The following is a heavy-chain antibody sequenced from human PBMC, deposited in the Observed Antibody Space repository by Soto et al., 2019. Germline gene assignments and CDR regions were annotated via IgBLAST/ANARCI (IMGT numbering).Heavy chain of an antibody. J-gene: IGHJ6*02. D-gene: IGHD3-9*01. CDR2: IYHSGST. V-gene: IGHV4-30-2*02. CDR1: GGSISSGVYS. CDR3: ASSSGGYYDILTGTASYGMDV. Sequence: PSETLSLTCAVSGGSISSGVYSWSWIRQPPGKGLEWIGYIYHSGSTYYNPSLKSRVTISVDRSKNQFSLKLSSVTAADTAVYYSASSSGGYYDILTGTASYGMDVWGQGTTVTVSS.